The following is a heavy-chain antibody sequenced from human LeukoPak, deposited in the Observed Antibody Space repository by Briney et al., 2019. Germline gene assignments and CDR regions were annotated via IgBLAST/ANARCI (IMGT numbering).Heavy chain of an antibody. CDR2: IYYSGST. CDR1: GGSISSYY. J-gene: IGHJ4*02. CDR3: ARVDYSYGVDY. D-gene: IGHD5-18*01. Sequence: SETLSLTCTVSGGSISSYYWSWIRQPPGKGLEWIGYIYYSGSTNYNPSLKSRVTISVDTSKNQFSLKLSSVTAADTAVYYCARVDYSYGVDYWGQGTLVTVSS. V-gene: IGHV4-59*01.